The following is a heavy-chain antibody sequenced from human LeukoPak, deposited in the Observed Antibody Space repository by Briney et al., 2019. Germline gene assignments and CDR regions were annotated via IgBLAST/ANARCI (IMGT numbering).Heavy chain of an antibody. CDR2: IKQDGSEK. V-gene: IGHV3-7*04. CDR1: GFTFSSYW. J-gene: IGHJ4*02. CDR3: ARGLGAAHFDY. Sequence: SGGSLGLSCAASGFTFSSYWMSWVRQAPGKGLGWVASIKQDGSEKYYVDSVKGRFTISRDNAKNSLHLQMNSLRAEDTAVYYCARGLGAAHFDYWGQGTLVTVSS. D-gene: IGHD1-26*01.